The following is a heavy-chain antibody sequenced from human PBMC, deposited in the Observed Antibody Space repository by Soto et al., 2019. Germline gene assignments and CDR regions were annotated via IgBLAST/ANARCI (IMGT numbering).Heavy chain of an antibody. D-gene: IGHD3-10*01. CDR2: ISSSSSYI. V-gene: IGHV3-21*01. Sequence: GGSLRLSCAASGFTFSSYSMNWVRQAPGKGLEWVSSISSSSSYIYYADSVKGRFTISRDSAKNSLYLQMNSLRAEDTAVYYCARDFRGSKNFDYWGQGTLVTVSS. CDR1: GFTFSSYS. J-gene: IGHJ4*02. CDR3: ARDFRGSKNFDY.